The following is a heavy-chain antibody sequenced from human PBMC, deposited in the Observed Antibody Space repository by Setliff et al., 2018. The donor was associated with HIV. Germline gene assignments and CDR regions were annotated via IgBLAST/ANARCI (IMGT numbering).Heavy chain of an antibody. Sequence: SETLSLTCTVSGDSISRGGYYWQWIRQHPGGGLDWIGYISYSGSTFYNPSLKSRVTMSLDTSYNQFSLKLNSVTAADTAVYYCARDVRRNHCSSTSCYARDNWFDPWGQGIQVTVSS. CDR2: ISYSGST. J-gene: IGHJ5*02. V-gene: IGHV4-31*03. CDR3: ARDVRRNHCSSTSCYARDNWFDP. D-gene: IGHD2-2*01. CDR1: GDSISRGGYY.